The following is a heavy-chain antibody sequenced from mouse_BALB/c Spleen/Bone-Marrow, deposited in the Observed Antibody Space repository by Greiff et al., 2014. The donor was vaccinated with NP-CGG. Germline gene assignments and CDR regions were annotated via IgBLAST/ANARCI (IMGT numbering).Heavy chain of an antibody. V-gene: IGHV5-12-1*01. Sequence: EVKLEESGGGLVKPGGSLKLSCAASGFAFSSYDMSWVRQTPEKRLEWVAYISHGGGTTYYSDTVKGRFTISRDNAKNTLYLQMSSLESEDTAIYYCTRHGGYYPYYYAMDYWGQGTSVTVSS. CDR1: GFAFSSYD. CDR2: ISHGGGTT. CDR3: TRHGGYYPYYYAMDY. J-gene: IGHJ4*01. D-gene: IGHD2-3*01.